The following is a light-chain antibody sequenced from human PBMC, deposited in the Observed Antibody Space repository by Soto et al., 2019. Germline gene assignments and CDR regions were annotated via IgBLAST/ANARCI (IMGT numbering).Light chain of an antibody. CDR1: QNVYNN. Sequence: VMTQSPATLSVTPGEGATLSCKASQNVYNNLAWYQQGPGQPPRLLIYDASTRATGISARFSGSGYGTEFTLTISSLQSEDFAVYFCQQCRNWPLTFGGGTKV. CDR2: DAS. J-gene: IGKJ4*01. CDR3: QQCRNWPLT. V-gene: IGKV3-15*01.